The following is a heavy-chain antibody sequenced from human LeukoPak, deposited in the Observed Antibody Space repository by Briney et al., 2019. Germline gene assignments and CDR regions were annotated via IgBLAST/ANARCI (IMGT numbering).Heavy chain of an antibody. CDR2: IIPIFGTA. CDR1: GGTFSSYA. CDR3: ARDSTLLRHAFDI. J-gene: IGHJ3*02. V-gene: IGHV1-69*05. Sequence: SVKVSCKASGGTFSSYAISWVRQAPGQGLEWMGRIIPIFGTANYAQKFQGRVTITTDESTSTAYMELSSLRPEDTAVYYCARDSTLLRHAFDIWGQGTMVTASS.